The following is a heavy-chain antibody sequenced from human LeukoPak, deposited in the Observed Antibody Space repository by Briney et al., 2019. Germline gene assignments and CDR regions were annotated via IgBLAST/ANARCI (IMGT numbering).Heavy chain of an antibody. CDR3: ARVRLQWLDLLSGVGPFDI. CDR1: GFTFSTYT. V-gene: IGHV3-30-3*01. Sequence: GGSLRLSCAASGFTFSTYTMHWVRQAPGKGLEWVAFISYDETNKYYPDSVKGRFTISRDNAKNTLYLQMNSLRAEDTAVYYCARVRLQWLDLLSGVGPFDIWGQGTVVTVSS. J-gene: IGHJ3*02. CDR2: ISYDETNK. D-gene: IGHD6-19*01.